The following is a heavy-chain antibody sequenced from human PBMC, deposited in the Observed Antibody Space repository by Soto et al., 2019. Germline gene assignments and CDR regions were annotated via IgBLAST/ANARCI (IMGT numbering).Heavy chain of an antibody. J-gene: IGHJ6*02. CDR3: ARPPAAGRYYYYGMDV. CDR2: ISGSSSTI. CDR1: GCTFSTYS. Sequence: GGSLRLSCAASGCTFSTYSMNWVRQAPGKGLEGLSYISGSSSTIYYADSMRGRFTISRDNANNSLYLQMNSLRDEDTAVYYCARPPAAGRYYYYGMDVWGQGTTVTVSS. V-gene: IGHV3-48*02. D-gene: IGHD6-13*01.